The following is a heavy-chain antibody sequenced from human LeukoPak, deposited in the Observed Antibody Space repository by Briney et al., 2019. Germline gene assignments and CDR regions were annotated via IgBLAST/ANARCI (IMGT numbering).Heavy chain of an antibody. CDR2: IYYSGST. V-gene: IGHV4-31*03. Sequence: PSETLSFTCTVSGGSISSGGYYWSWIRQHPGKGLEWIGYIYYSGSTYYNPSLKSRVTISVDTSKNQFSLRLSSVTAADTAVYYCARVGYSYGYGDYWGQGTLVTVSS. CDR1: GGSISSGGYY. J-gene: IGHJ4*02. CDR3: ARVGYSYGYGDY. D-gene: IGHD5-18*01.